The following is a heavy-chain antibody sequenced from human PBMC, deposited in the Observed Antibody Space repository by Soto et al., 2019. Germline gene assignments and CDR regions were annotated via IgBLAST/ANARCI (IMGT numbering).Heavy chain of an antibody. CDR2: IKQDGSEK. CDR1: GFTFSSYW. J-gene: IGHJ3*02. CDR3: AREGGSGASAFDI. V-gene: IGHV3-7*01. Sequence: GGSLRVSWAASGFTFSSYWMSWVRQAPGKGLEWVANIKQDGSEKYYVDSVKGRFTISRDNAKNSLYLQMNSLRAEDTAVYYCAREGGSGASAFDIWGQGTMVTVSS. D-gene: IGHD6-19*01.